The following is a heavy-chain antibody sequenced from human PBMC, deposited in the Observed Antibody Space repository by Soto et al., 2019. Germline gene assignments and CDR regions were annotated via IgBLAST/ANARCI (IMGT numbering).Heavy chain of an antibody. CDR3: ARAPETPPIFGVVRPYFFDF. V-gene: IGHV4-31*03. D-gene: IGHD3-3*01. J-gene: IGHJ4*02. CDR2: IFYSDSF. CDR1: SGSISSGGSY. Sequence: QVQLQESGPGLVKSSQTLSLTCTVSSGSISSGGSYWSWIRQRPGKGLEWIGYIFYSDSFYYSPSHKGRVVILADTSKNQFTLKLSSVTDADTAVYYCARAPETPPIFGVVRPYFFDFWGQGTLVTVSS.